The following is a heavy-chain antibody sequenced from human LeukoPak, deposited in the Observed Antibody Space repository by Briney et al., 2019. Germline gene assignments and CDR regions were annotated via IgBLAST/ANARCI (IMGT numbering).Heavy chain of an antibody. V-gene: IGHV3-23*01. Sequence: GGSLRLSCAASGFTFSSYGMHWVRQAPGKGLEGVSAISGSGGSTYYADSVKGRFTISRDNSKNKVYVQMKSLRALDTAVYYCAKDVGQKCCSGGSSFCSHWGQGTLVTVSS. CDR3: AKDVGQKCCSGGSSFCSH. CDR1: GFTFSSYG. J-gene: IGHJ4*02. CDR2: ISGSGGST. D-gene: IGHD2-15*01.